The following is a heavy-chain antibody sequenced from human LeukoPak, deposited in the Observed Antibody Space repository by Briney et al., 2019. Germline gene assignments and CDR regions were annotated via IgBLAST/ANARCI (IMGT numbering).Heavy chain of an antibody. V-gene: IGHV4-59*01. J-gene: IGHJ4*02. D-gene: IGHD2-15*01. CDR3: ARRSGGRRGYFDY. CDR1: GGPISSYY. CDR2: IYYSGST. Sequence: PSETLSLTCTASGGPISSYYWSWIRQPPGKGLEWIGYIYYSGSTNYNPSLKSRVTISVDTSKNQFSLKLSSVTAADTAVYYCARRSGGRRGYFDYWGQGTLVTVSS.